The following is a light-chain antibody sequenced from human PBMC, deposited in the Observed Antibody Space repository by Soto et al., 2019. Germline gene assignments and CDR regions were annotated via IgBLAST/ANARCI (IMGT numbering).Light chain of an antibody. CDR3: QQYDNRPPCT. J-gene: IGKJ1*01. Sequence: DIQMTQSPSSLSASVGDRVTITCQASHDISNYLNWYQQKPGKAPKLLIYDATNLETGVPSRFRGSGSGTDFTFPISSLQPEDIAAYYCQQYDNRPPCTFGQGTKVESK. CDR1: HDISNY. CDR2: DAT. V-gene: IGKV1-33*01.